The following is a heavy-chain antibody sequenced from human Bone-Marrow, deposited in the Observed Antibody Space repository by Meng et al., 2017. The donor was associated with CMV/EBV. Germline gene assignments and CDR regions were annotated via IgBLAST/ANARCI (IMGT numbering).Heavy chain of an antibody. CDR2: ISSSGSTI. Sequence: GGSLRLSCAASGFTFSSYEMNWVRQAPGKGLEWVSYISSSGSTIYYADSVKGRFTISRDNSKNTLYLQMNSLRAEDTAVYYCSFGSESYYGVPVNFDYWGQGTLVTVSS. J-gene: IGHJ4*02. CDR3: SFGSESYYGVPVNFDY. CDR1: GFTFSSYE. V-gene: IGHV3-48*03. D-gene: IGHD3-10*01.